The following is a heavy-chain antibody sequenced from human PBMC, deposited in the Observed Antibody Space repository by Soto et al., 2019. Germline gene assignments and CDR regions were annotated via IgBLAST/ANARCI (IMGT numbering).Heavy chain of an antibody. Sequence: QVQLQESGPGLVKPSETLSLTCTVSGGSISNYYWSWIRQPPGKGLEWIGDIYYSGNTNYNPSLKSRVTISVDTSKNQFSLKLSSVTAADTAVYYCARGGDYPFDDWGQGTLVTVSS. CDR1: GGSISNYY. V-gene: IGHV4-59*01. CDR2: IYYSGNT. J-gene: IGHJ4*02. D-gene: IGHD3-10*01. CDR3: ARGGDYPFDD.